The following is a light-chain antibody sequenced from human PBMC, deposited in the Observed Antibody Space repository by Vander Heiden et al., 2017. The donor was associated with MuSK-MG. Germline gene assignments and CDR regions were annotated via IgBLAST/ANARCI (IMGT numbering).Light chain of an antibody. CDR1: SSNIGSNH. V-gene: IGLV1-44*01. Sequence: PGQRVTISCSGSSSNIGSNHVIWFQQLPGTAPKLLTYSNDQRPSGVPARFSGPKPGTSAPLAISRLHSVDEADYYCAAWYDSLNGPVFGGGTKLTVL. J-gene: IGLJ3*02. CDR2: SND. CDR3: AAWYDSLNGPV.